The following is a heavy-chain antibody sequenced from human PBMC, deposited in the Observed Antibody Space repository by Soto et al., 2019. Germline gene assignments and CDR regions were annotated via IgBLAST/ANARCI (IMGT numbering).Heavy chain of an antibody. CDR2: IYYSGNT. CDR3: ASHWGFWADF. J-gene: IGHJ4*02. D-gene: IGHD3-16*01. Sequence: QVQLQESGPGLVKPSETLSLTCTVSGGSISSYYWTWIRQPPGKGLEWIGYIYYSGNTNYNPSLKSRVTISVDTSKNQFSLKLSSVPAADTAVYYCASHWGFWADFWGQGTLVTVSS. CDR1: GGSISSYY. V-gene: IGHV4-59*08.